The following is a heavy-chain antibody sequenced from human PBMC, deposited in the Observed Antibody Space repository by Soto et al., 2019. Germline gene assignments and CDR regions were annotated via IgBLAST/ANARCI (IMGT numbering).Heavy chain of an antibody. D-gene: IGHD3-9*01. V-gene: IGHV3-30*18. J-gene: IGHJ6*02. Sequence: QVQLVESGGGVVQPGRSLRLSCAASGFTFSDYGMHWVRQAPGKGLDWVAVISYDGTNKYYADSVKGRFTTSRDYSKNTLYLTMNSLIAEETAVYYCTKTQYDCLTGYYSDNCCGLDVSAQGTTVTVSS. CDR1: GFTFSDYG. CDR3: TKTQYDCLTGYYSDNCCGLDV. CDR2: ISYDGTNK.